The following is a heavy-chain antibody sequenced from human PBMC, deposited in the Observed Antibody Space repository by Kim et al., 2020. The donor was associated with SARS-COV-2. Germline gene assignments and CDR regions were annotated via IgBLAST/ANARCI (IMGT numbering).Heavy chain of an antibody. V-gene: IGHV3-74*01. CDR3: VRRATSSRGIDY. J-gene: IGHJ4*02. D-gene: IGHD3-10*01. Sequence: NNADPGNGRFTTSRANAKNTRYLQMNSLRAEDTAVYYCVRRATSSRGIDYWGQGTLVTVSS.